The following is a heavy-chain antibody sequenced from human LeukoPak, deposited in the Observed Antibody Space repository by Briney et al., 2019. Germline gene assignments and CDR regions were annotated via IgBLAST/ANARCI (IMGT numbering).Heavy chain of an antibody. J-gene: IGHJ4*02. CDR3: ASGSSGWVAY. Sequence: SETLSLTCSVSGGSISSYYWGWIRRPPGKGLEWIGNIYNSGSTNYNPSLKSRVTISVDTSKNQFSLKLSSVTAADTAVYYCASGSSGWVAYWGQGTLVTVSS. CDR2: IYNSGST. V-gene: IGHV4-59*01. CDR1: GGSISSYY. D-gene: IGHD6-19*01.